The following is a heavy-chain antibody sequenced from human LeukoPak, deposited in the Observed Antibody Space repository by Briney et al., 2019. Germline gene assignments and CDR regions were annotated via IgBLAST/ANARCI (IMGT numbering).Heavy chain of an antibody. D-gene: IGHD4-17*01. CDR1: GFTFSSYW. Sequence: GGSLRLSCAASGFTFSSYWMYWVRQAPGKGLVWVSRINSDGSSTNYADSVKGRFTISRDNAKNTLYLQMNSLRSEDTAVYYRALMSTVTPVDYWGQGTLVTVSS. J-gene: IGHJ4*02. V-gene: IGHV3-74*01. CDR3: ALMSTVTPVDY. CDR2: INSDGSST.